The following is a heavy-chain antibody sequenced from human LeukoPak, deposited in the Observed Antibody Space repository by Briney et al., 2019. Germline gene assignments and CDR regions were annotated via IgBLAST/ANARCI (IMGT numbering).Heavy chain of an antibody. CDR1: GYSLSSGYY. V-gene: IGHV4-38-2*02. J-gene: IGHJ4*02. D-gene: IGHD3-16*02. Sequence: SETLSLTCTVSGYSLSSGYYWGWIRQPPGKGLEWIGSIYHSGSTYYNPSLKSRVTISVDTSKNQFSLKLSSVTAADTAVYYCAREEEVIGYYFDYWGQGTLVTVSS. CDR3: AREEEVIGYYFDY. CDR2: IYHSGST.